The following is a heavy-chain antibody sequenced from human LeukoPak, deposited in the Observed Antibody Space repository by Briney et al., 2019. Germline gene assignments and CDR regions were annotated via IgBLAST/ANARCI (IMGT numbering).Heavy chain of an antibody. CDR2: IYSGGST. V-gene: IGHV3-53*01. D-gene: IGHD6-19*01. J-gene: IGHJ4*02. CDR3: ATIYSRGWYTDY. CDR1: GFTVSSNY. Sequence: GGSLRLSCAASGFTVSSNYMSWVRQAPGKGLEWVSVIYSGGSTYYADSVKGRFTISRDNSKNTLYLQMNSLRAEDTAVYYCATIYSRGWYTDYWGQGTLVTVSS.